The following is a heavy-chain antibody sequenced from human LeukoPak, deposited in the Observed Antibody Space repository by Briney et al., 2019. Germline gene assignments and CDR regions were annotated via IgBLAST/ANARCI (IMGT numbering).Heavy chain of an antibody. Sequence: PGMSLRLSCAASGFTFSSYGMHWVRQAPGKGLEWVAVIWYDGSNKYYADSVKGRFTISRDNSKNTLYLQMNSLRAEDTAVYYCAKAALRYCRGGSCYIDYWGQGTLVTVSS. CDR2: IWYDGSNK. CDR1: GFTFSSYG. J-gene: IGHJ4*02. V-gene: IGHV3-33*06. CDR3: AKAALRYCRGGSCYIDY. D-gene: IGHD2-15*01.